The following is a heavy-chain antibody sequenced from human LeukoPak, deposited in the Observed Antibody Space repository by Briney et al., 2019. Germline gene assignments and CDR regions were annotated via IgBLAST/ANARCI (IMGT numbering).Heavy chain of an antibody. CDR3: AREDYYYYMDV. CDR2: ISSSSSTI. CDR1: GFTFSSYS. Sequence: GGSLRLSCAASGFTFSSYSMNWVRQAPGKGLEWVSYISSSSSTIYYADSVKGRFTISRDNAKNSLYLQMNSLRAEDTAVYYCAREDYYYYMDVWGKGTTVTVSS. J-gene: IGHJ6*03. V-gene: IGHV3-48*01.